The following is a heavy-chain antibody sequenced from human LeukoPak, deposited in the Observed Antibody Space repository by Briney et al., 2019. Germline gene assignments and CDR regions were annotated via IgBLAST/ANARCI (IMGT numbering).Heavy chain of an antibody. CDR2: ISWNSGSI. J-gene: IGHJ4*02. CDR1: GFTFDDYA. CDR3: ARVGIAAADASDY. Sequence: GGSLRLSCAASGFTFDDYAMHWVRQAPGKGLEWVSGISWNSGSIGYADSVKGRFTISRDNSKNTLYLQMNSLRAEDTAVYYCARVGIAAADASDYWGQGTLVTVSS. V-gene: IGHV3-9*01. D-gene: IGHD6-13*01.